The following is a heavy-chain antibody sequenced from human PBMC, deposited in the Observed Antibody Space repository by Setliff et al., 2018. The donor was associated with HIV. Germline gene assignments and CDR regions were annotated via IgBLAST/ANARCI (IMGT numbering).Heavy chain of an antibody. CDR1: GFTFSSHW. J-gene: IGHJ6*04. Sequence: PGGSLRLSCAASGFTFSSHWMSWVRQAPGKGLEWVANINEGGSDQYYVDSVKGRFTISRDNAKNSLYLQMNSLRAEDTALYYCARDIPFGDLLMLQAYMDVWGKGTTVTVSS. D-gene: IGHD3-10*01. V-gene: IGHV3-7*03. CDR3: ARDIPFGDLLMLQAYMDV. CDR2: INEGGSDQ.